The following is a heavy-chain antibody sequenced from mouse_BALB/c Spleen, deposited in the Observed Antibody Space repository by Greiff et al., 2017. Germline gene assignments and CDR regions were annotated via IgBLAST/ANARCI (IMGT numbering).Heavy chain of an antibody. D-gene: IGHD2-2*01. CDR1: GFTFSSYA. J-gene: IGHJ2*01. Sequence: DVKLVESGGGLVKPGGSLKLSCAASGFTFSSYAMSWVRQTPEKRLEWVASISSGGSTYYPDSVKGRFTISRDNARNILYLQMSSLRSEDTAMYYCARGEGYGYDYFDYWGQGTTLTVSS. CDR3: ARGEGYGYDYFDY. CDR2: ISSGGST. V-gene: IGHV5-6-5*01.